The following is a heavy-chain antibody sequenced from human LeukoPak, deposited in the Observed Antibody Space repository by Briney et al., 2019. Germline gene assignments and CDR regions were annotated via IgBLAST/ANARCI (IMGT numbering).Heavy chain of an antibody. D-gene: IGHD3-22*01. J-gene: IGHJ2*01. CDR2: IYYSGST. CDR1: GGSISSISSNNYH. CDR3: ARSDYDTSKFDL. Sequence: SETLSLTCIVSGGSISSISSNNYHWGWIRQPPGKGLEWIGSIYYSGSTYYNPSLKSRVTISVDTSKNQFSLKLSSVTAADTAVYYCARSDYDTSKFDLWGRGTLVTVSS. V-gene: IGHV4-39*07.